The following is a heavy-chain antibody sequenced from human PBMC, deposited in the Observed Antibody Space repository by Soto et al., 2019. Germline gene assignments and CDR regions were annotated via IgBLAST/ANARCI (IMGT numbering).Heavy chain of an antibody. Sequence: GGSLRLSCAASGFTFSSYAMHWVRQAPGKGLEWVAVISYDGSNKYYADSVKGRFTISRDNSKNTLYLQMNSLRAEDTAVYYCARDDPSSSHDPYYYYYGMDVWGQGPRSPSP. D-gene: IGHD6-13*01. CDR2: ISYDGSNK. CDR1: GFTFSSYA. CDR3: ARDDPSSSHDPYYYYYGMDV. V-gene: IGHV3-30-3*01. J-gene: IGHJ6*02.